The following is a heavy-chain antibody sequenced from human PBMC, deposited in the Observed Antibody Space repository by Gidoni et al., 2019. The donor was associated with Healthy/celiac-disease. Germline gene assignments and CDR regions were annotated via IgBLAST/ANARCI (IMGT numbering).Heavy chain of an antibody. D-gene: IGHD5-12*01. CDR2: IYYSGST. J-gene: IGHJ4*02. Sequence: QLQLQESGPGLVKPSETLSLTCTVSGGSISSSSYYWGWIRQPPGKGLEWIGSIYYSGSTYYNPSLKSRVTISVDTSKNQFSLKLSSVTAADTAVYYCARRFDRDGYNDYYFDYWGQGTLVTVSS. V-gene: IGHV4-39*01. CDR1: GGSISSSSYY. CDR3: ARRFDRDGYNDYYFDY.